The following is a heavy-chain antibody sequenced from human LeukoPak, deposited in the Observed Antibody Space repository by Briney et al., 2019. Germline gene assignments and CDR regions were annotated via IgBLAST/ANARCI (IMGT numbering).Heavy chain of an antibody. V-gene: IGHV4-39*01. CDR3: ARAYVWGSYRYRYFDY. Sequence: SSETLSLTCTVSGGSISSSSYYWGWIRQPPGKGLEWIGSIYYSGSTYYNPSLKSRVTISVDTSKNQFSLRLSSVTAADTAVYYCARAYVWGSYRYRYFDYWGQGTLVTVSS. CDR2: IYYSGST. D-gene: IGHD3-16*02. CDR1: GGSISSSSYY. J-gene: IGHJ4*02.